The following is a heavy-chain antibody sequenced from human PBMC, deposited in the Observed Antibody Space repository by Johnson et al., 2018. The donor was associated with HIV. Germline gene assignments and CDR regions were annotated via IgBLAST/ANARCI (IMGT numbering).Heavy chain of an antibody. Sequence: QVQLVESGGGVVQPGRSLRLSCAASGFTFSSYGMHWVRQAPGKGLEWVAVIWYDGSNKYYADSVKGRFTISRDNSKITLYLQMSSLRVEDTAVYYCAKGIYDFWGGYLLDAFDMGGQGTMVTVSS. V-gene: IGHV3-33*06. CDR2: IWYDGSNK. D-gene: IGHD3-3*01. CDR1: GFTFSSYG. CDR3: AKGIYDFWGGYLLDAFDM. J-gene: IGHJ3*02.